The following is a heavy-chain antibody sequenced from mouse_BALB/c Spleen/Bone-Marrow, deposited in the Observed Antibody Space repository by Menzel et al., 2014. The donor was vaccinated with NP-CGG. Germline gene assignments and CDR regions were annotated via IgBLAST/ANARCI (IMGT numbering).Heavy chain of an antibody. Sequence: EVKLLESGAELVKPGASVKLSCTASGFNIKDTYMHWVKQRPEQGLEWIGRIDPANGNTKYDPKFQGKATITADTSSNTAYLQLRSLTSEDAAVYFCARAWYGSYPYGMDYWGQGTSVTVSS. V-gene: IGHV14-3*02. J-gene: IGHJ4*01. CDR2: IDPANGNT. D-gene: IGHD2-10*02. CDR1: GFNIKDTY. CDR3: ARAWYGSYPYGMDY.